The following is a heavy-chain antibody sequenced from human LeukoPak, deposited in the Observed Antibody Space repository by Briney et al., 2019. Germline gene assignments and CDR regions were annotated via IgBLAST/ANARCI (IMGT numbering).Heavy chain of an antibody. V-gene: IGHV1-69*13. CDR3: ARDRRSYGYDAFDI. D-gene: IGHD5-18*01. Sequence: SVKVSCKASGGTFSSYAISWVRQAPGQGLEWMGGIIPIFDTPNYAQKFQGRVTITADESTSTAYMELSSLRSEDTAVYYCARDRRSYGYDAFDIWGQGTMVTVSS. CDR2: IIPIFDTP. J-gene: IGHJ3*02. CDR1: GGTFSSYA.